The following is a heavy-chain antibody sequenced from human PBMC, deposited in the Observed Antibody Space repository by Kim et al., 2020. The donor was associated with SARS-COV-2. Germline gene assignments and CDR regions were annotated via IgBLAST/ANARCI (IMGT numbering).Heavy chain of an antibody. CDR3: ARDETPGGDYHGFEI. V-gene: IGHV3-21*04. D-gene: IGHD4-17*01. CDR1: GFTFSSYS. J-gene: IGHJ3*02. CDR2: IISSSRTYT. Sequence: GGSLKLSCAASGFTFSSYSMNWVRQAPGKGLEWVSSIISSSRTYTYYADLVKGRFTISRDNAKSSLYLQMNSRRAEDTAIYYCARDETPGGDYHGFEIWG.